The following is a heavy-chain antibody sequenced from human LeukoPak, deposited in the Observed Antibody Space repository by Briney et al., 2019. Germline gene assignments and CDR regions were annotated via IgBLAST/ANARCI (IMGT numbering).Heavy chain of an antibody. CDR1: GFTFSSYS. CDR2: ISSSSSTI. V-gene: IGHV3-48*01. Sequence: PGGSLRLSCAASGFTFSSYSMNWVRQAPGKGLEWVSYISSSSSTIYYADSVKGRFTISRDNAKNSLYLQMNSLRAEDTAVYYCARDRGYSGYEGRYFDYWGQGTLVTVSS. D-gene: IGHD5-12*01. CDR3: ARDRGYSGYEGRYFDY. J-gene: IGHJ4*02.